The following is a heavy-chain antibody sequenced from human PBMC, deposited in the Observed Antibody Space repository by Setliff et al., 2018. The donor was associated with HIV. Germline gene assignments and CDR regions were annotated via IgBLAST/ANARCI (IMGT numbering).Heavy chain of an antibody. D-gene: IGHD1-26*01. CDR3: AREGYSGSYFNYYYYLDV. CDR2: INAYNGNT. J-gene: IGHJ6*03. V-gene: IGHV1-18*04. CDR1: GYTFTSYY. Sequence: ASVKVSCKASGYTFTSYYMHWVRQAPGQGLEWMGWINAYNGNTNYAQELQGRVTMTTDTSTSTVYMELRSLRSDDTAVYYCAREGYSGSYFNYYYYLDVWGKGTTVTVSS.